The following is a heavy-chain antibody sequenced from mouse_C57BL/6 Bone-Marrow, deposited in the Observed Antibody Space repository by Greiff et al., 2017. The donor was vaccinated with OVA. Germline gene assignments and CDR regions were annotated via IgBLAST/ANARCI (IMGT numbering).Heavy chain of an antibody. Sequence: HLHQSWAELVIPFSSVKLSCKASGYTFTSYWMDWVKQRPGQGLEWIGNIYPSDSETHYNQKFKDKATLTVDKSSSTAYMQICSLTAEDSAVYYCAFYYGNYWYFDVWGTGTTVTVSS. D-gene: IGHD2-1*01. V-gene: IGHV1-61*01. CDR1: GYTFTSYW. CDR3: AFYYGNYWYFDV. J-gene: IGHJ1*03. CDR2: IYPSDSET.